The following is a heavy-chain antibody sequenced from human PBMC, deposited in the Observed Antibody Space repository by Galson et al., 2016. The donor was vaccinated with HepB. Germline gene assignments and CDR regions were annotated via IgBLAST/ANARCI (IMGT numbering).Heavy chain of an antibody. CDR2: ISSDGSNK. CDR1: GFTFTSAW. J-gene: IGHJ4*01. CDR3: ARDPHALDF. Sequence: SLRLSCAASGFTFTSAWMSWVRQAPGKGLEWVAVISSDGSNKYYADSVKGRFTISRDNSKNTLYLQMNNLRDEDTAVYYCARDPHALDFWGQGTLVTVSS. V-gene: IGHV3-30*07.